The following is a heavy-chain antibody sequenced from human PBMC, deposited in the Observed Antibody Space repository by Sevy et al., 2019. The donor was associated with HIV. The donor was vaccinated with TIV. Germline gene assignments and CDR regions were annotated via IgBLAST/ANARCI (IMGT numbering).Heavy chain of an antibody. CDR2: INPNSGGT. V-gene: IGHV1-2*02. CDR1: GYTFTGYY. CDR3: ARGVNDAGRTDNTQAFDI. D-gene: IGHD3-10*01. J-gene: IGHJ3*02. Sequence: ASVKVSCKASGYTFTGYYMHWIRQAPGQGLEWMGWINPNSGGTNYAQKFQGRVTMTRDTSISTADMDLSRLRSDDTAVYYCARGVNDAGRTDNTQAFDIWGQGTMVTVSS.